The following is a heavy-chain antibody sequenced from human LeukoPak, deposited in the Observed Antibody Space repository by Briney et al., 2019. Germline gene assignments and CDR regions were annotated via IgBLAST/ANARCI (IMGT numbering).Heavy chain of an antibody. CDR1: GGSISSYY. V-gene: IGHV4-4*07. J-gene: IGHJ4*02. CDR2: IYNTGSP. CDR3: ASGQSRHYIHPFDY. Sequence: PSETLSLTCTVSGGSISSYYWNWIRQPAGKGLEWIGRIYNTGSPNYNPSLKSRVTISVDTSKNQFSLNLTSVTAADTAVYYCASGQSRHYIHPFDYWGQGTLVTVSS. D-gene: IGHD2-2*01.